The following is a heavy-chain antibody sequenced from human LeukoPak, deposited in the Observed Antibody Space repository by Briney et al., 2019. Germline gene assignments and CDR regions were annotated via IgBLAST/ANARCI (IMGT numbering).Heavy chain of an antibody. J-gene: IGHJ3*02. V-gene: IGHV1-69*04. CDR1: GGTFSSYS. D-gene: IGHD4-17*01. CDR3: AREGTTVTSDAFDI. Sequence: SGNVSSKAAGGTFSSYSISWVRQVPGQGIEWMGMIIPIIGIANYAQKFQGRVTITADKSTSTAYMELSSLRSEDTAVYYCAREGTTVTSDAFDIWGQGTMVTVSS. CDR2: IIPIIGIA.